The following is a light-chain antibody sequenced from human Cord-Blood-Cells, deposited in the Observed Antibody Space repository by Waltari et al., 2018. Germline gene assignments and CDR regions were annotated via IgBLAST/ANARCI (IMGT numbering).Light chain of an antibody. V-gene: IGLV2-14*01. Sequence: QSALTQPASVSGSPGQSITISCTGTSSDAGGYNHVPWYQQHPGKAPKLMIYDASKRPSGVSNRVSGSKSGNTASLTISGLQAEDEADYYCSSYTSSSTWVFGGGTKLTVL. CDR3: SSYTSSSTWV. CDR1: SSDAGGYNH. CDR2: DAS. J-gene: IGLJ3*02.